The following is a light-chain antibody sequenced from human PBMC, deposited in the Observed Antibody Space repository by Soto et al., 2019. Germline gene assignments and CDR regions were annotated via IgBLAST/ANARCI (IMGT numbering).Light chain of an antibody. CDR3: QHSYTSPPT. V-gene: IGKV1-39*01. J-gene: IGKJ4*01. CDR2: AAS. Sequence: DIQMTQSPSSLSASVGDRVSITCRASQIINNYLNWYQQKPGKAPKLLMYAASTLQSGVPSRFSCSGSGTYFTLTITSVQPEDFAVYFCQHSYTSPPTFGGGTKVEMK. CDR1: QIINNY.